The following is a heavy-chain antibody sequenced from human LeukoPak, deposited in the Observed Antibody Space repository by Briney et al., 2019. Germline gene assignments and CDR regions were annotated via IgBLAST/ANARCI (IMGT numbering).Heavy chain of an antibody. CDR2: IYDSRST. CDR3: GRARTLEYYYGMDV. Sequence: PPETLALICTGSGGSISSHYWSWIRQPPGKGLEGDGYIYDSRSTNTAPSPKSRVTISVDTSKNQFSLKLSSVTAADTAVYYWGRARTLEYYYGMDVWGEGAPFTVSS. CDR1: GGSISSHY. J-gene: IGHJ6*01. V-gene: IGHV4-59*11.